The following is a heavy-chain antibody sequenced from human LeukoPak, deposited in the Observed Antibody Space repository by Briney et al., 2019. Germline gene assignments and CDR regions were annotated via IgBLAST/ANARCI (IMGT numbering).Heavy chain of an antibody. J-gene: IGHJ4*02. D-gene: IGHD1-26*01. CDR1: GGSMSRSSYY. Sequence: PSETLSLTCTVSGGSMSRSSYYWAWLRQPPGKRLEWIGTVYYSGTTYYNPSLASRVTISVDTSKNQFSLKLTPVTAADTALYYCARHKMGTTRLYYFDYWGQGTLVTVSS. CDR2: VYYSGTT. CDR3: ARHKMGTTRLYYFDY. V-gene: IGHV4-39*01.